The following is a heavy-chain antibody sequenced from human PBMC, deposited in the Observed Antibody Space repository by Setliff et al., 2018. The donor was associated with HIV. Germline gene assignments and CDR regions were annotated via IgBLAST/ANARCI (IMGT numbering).Heavy chain of an antibody. D-gene: IGHD3-22*01. CDR2: LVPILGIA. CDR3: AKGYYHDSRGYPTGPAFDI. J-gene: IGHJ3*02. V-gene: IGHV1-69*10. CDR1: GGAFSGYA. Sequence: GASVKVSCKASGGAFSGYALSWLRQAPGQGLEWMGGLVPILGIAQYAQKFHGRVTISADTSTTTAYLEVSSLRSEDTAVYYCAKGYYHDSRGYPTGPAFDIWGQGTMVTVSS.